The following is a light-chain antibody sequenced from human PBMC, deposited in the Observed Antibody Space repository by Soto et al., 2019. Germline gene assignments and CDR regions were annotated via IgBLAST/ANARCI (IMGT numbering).Light chain of an antibody. V-gene: IGKV3-20*01. CDR2: GAS. Sequence: EIVLTQSPGTLSLSPGERATLSCRASQSVSSSSYLAWYQQKPGQAPRLLIYGASSRATGIPDRFSGSGSGTDFNLTISRLEPEDFAVYYCLQYGSSPSYTFGQGTKLEIK. J-gene: IGKJ2*01. CDR1: QSVSSSSY. CDR3: LQYGSSPSYT.